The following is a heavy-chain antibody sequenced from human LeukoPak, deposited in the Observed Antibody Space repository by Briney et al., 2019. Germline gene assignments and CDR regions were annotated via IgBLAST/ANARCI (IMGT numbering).Heavy chain of an antibody. CDR2: ISYDGSNK. D-gene: IGHD2-2*01. J-gene: IGHJ5*02. Sequence: GRSLRLSCAASGFTFSSYGMHWVRQAPGKGLEWVAVISYDGSNKYYADSVKGRFTISRDNSKNTLYLQMNSLRAEDTAVYYCARRLTQYDCFDPWGQGILVTVSS. V-gene: IGHV3-30*03. CDR1: GFTFSSYG. CDR3: ARRLTQYDCFDP.